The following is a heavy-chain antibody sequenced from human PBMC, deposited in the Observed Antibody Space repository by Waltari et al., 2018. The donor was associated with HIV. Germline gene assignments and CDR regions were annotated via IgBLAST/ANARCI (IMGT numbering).Heavy chain of an antibody. CDR3: VKSNNSAWHNFVD. CDR1: GFTFSRFP. D-gene: IGHD3-22*01. J-gene: IGHJ4*02. Sequence: QVQLVESGGGVVQRGKSLGLSCAASGFTFSRFPMPWVRQVPGKGLEWVATISSDGSNKFCADSLRGRCNISRDNSKNTLYLHMSSLRPEDTSVYYCVKSNNSAWHNFVDWGQGTLVTVSS. V-gene: IGHV3-30-3*02. CDR2: ISSDGSNK.